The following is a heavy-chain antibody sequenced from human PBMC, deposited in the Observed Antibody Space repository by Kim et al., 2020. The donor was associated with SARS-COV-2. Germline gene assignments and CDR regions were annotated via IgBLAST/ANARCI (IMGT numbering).Heavy chain of an antibody. CDR1: GDSVSSDSAT. Sequence: SQTLSLTCAISGDSVSSDSATWNWIRQSPSRGLEWLGRTYYRSQWHNDYAVSVKSRITINPDTSKNQFSLQLNSVTPEDTAVYYCARDAAPVIAATGTGDGMDVWGQGTTVTVSS. V-gene: IGHV6-1*01. CDR3: ARDAAPVIAATGTGDGMDV. CDR2: TYYRSQWHN. J-gene: IGHJ6*02. D-gene: IGHD6-13*01.